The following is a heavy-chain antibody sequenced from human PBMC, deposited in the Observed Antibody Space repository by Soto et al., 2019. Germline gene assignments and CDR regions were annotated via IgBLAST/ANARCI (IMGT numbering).Heavy chain of an antibody. Sequence: PSETLSLTCAVSGGSISSGGYSWSWVRQAPGKGLEWVANIKQDGSEKYYVDSVKGRFTISRDNAKNSLYLQMNSLRAEDTAVYYCARTRAAADYYFDYWGQGTLVTVSS. D-gene: IGHD6-13*01. CDR2: IKQDGSEK. J-gene: IGHJ4*02. V-gene: IGHV3-7*01. CDR3: ARTRAAADYYFDY. CDR1: GGSISSGGYS.